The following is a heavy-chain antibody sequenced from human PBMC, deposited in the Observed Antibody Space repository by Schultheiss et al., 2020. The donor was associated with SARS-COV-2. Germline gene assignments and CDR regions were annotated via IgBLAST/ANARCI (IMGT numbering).Heavy chain of an antibody. J-gene: IGHJ2*01. Sequence: GGSLRLSCAASGFTFSSYAMHWVRQAPGKGLEWVSLISWDGGSTYYADSVKGRFTISRDNAKNSLYLQMNSLRAEDTAVYYCARDYYYDSSGYGWYFDLWGRGTLVTVSS. CDR1: GFTFSSYA. V-gene: IGHV3-43D*03. D-gene: IGHD3-22*01. CDR3: ARDYYYDSSGYGWYFDL. CDR2: ISWDGGST.